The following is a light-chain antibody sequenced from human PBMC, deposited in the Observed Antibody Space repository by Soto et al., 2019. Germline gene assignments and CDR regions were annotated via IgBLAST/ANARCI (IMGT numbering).Light chain of an antibody. J-gene: IGKJ5*01. CDR2: AAS. V-gene: IGKV1-27*01. CDR3: QHYNSYSEA. Sequence: DIQMTQSPSSVSASVGGRVTITCRASQGISNYLAWYQQKPGKVPKLLIYAASTLQSGVPSRFSGSGSGTEFTLTISSLQPDDFATYYCQHYNSYSEAFGQGTRLEIK. CDR1: QGISNY.